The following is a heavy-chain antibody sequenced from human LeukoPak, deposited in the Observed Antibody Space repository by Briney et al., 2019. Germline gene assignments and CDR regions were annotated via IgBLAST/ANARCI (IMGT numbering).Heavy chain of an antibody. V-gene: IGHV1-18*01. D-gene: IGHD3-10*01. CDR1: GYSFRNYG. Sequence: APVKLSCKASGYSFRNYGISWVRRAPGQGLEYMGWISVYNGNTNYAQRLQGRVTMTADTSTSTVYMELRSLRSDDTAVYYCARGGGGYYGSGSYLIDHWGQGTPVTVSS. CDR2: ISVYNGNT. CDR3: ARGGGGYYGSGSYLIDH. J-gene: IGHJ4*02.